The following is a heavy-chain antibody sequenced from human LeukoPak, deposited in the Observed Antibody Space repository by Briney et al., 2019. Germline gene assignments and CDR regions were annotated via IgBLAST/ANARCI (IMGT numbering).Heavy chain of an antibody. Sequence: PSETLSLTCTVSGGSISSGSYYWSWIRQPAGKGLEWIGRIYTSGSTNYNPSLKSRVTISVDTSKNQFSLKLSSVTAADTAVYYCARVNSHYYDSSGYLDYWGQGTLVTVSS. J-gene: IGHJ4*02. CDR2: IYTSGST. CDR1: GGSISSGSYY. CDR3: ARVNSHYYDSSGYLDY. V-gene: IGHV4-61*02. D-gene: IGHD3-22*01.